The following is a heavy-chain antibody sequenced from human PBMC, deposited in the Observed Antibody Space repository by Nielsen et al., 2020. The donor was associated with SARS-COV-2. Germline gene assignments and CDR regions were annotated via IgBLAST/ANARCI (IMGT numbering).Heavy chain of an antibody. CDR1: GFTFSSYW. V-gene: IGHV3-7*01. CDR2: IKQDGSEK. D-gene: IGHD1-26*01. Sequence: GESLKISCAASGFTFSSYWMNWVRQAPGKGLEWVANIKQDGSEKYYGDSVKGRFTISRDNAKNSLYLQMNSLRAEDTAVYYCVRGEAYYYYIDVWGKGTTVTVSS. J-gene: IGHJ6*03. CDR3: VRGEAYYYYIDV.